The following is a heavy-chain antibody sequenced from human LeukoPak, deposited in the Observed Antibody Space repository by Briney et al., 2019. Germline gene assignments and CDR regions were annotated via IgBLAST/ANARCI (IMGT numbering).Heavy chain of an antibody. CDR2: VSDSGTFT. Sequence: GSLRLSCAASGFTFSSYAMSWVRQAPGKGLEWVSTVSDSGTFTYYADSLKGRSTISRDNSKNTLYLQMNSLRAEDTAVYHCAKWTSGSGRGSHFDYWGQGTLVTVSS. J-gene: IGHJ4*02. D-gene: IGHD3-10*01. V-gene: IGHV3-23*01. CDR1: GFTFSSYA. CDR3: AKWTSGSGRGSHFDY.